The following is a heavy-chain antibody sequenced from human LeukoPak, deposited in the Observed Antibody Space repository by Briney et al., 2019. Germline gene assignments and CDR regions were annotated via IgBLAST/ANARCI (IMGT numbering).Heavy chain of an antibody. D-gene: IGHD3-16*01. V-gene: IGHV3-7*01. CDR1: GFTFNNYW. Sequence: GGSLRLSCAASGFTFNNYWMSWVRQAPGKGLEWVANIKQDGAGKYYLASVEGRFSISRDNAKNSLYLQMNSLRAEDTAVYYCARDWRSSGSSIFQYWGQGTLVTVSS. J-gene: IGHJ4*02. CDR3: ARDWRSSGSSIFQY. CDR2: IKQDGAGK.